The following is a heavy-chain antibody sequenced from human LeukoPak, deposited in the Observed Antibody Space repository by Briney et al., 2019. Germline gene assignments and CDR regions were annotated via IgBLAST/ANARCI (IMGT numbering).Heavy chain of an antibody. CDR1: GYTFTNYA. D-gene: IGHD3-16*01. J-gene: IGHJ3*02. V-gene: IGHV1-18*01. CDR3: ARGGSRRRRGSDAFDI. CDR2: ISAYDGNT. Sequence: GASVTVSCKASGYTFTNYAMNWVRQAAGQGLEWMGWISAYDGNTELAQKFQGRVTLSTDTSMSKAYVELRSLSSDDTVVYFCARGGSRRRRGSDAFDIWGRGTMVTVSS.